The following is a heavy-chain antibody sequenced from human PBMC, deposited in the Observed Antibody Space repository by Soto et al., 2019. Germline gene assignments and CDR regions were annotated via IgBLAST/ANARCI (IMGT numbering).Heavy chain of an antibody. J-gene: IGHJ2*01. CDR3: AHGAGGSYFRWYFDL. D-gene: IGHD1-26*01. Sequence: SRLKLEKPTEALTLTGTFSGFSLSTIGVGVGWIRQPPGKALELLALIYWNDDKRYSPSLKSRLTITKDTSKNQVVLTMTNMDPVDTATYYCAHGAGGSYFRWYFDLWGRGTLVTVSS. CDR1: GFSLSTIGVG. V-gene: IGHV2-5*01. CDR2: IYWNDDK.